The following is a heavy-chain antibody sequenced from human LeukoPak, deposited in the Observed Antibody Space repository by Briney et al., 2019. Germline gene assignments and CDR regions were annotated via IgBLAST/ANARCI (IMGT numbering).Heavy chain of an antibody. CDR1: GYTFTSYG. CDR2: ISSYNGNT. D-gene: IGHD3-10*01. J-gene: IGHJ5*02. Sequence: ASVKVSCKASGYTFTSYGISWVRQAPGQGLEWMGWISSYNGNTNYAQKLQGRVTMTTDTSTSTAYMELRSLRSDDTAVYYRARPRRSGWWFDPWGQGTLVTVSS. V-gene: IGHV1-18*01. CDR3: ARPRRSGWWFDP.